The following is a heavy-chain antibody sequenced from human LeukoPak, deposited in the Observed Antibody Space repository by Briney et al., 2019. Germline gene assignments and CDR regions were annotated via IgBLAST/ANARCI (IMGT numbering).Heavy chain of an antibody. Sequence: GGSLRLSCAASGFTFTNAWMSWVRQAPGKGLEWVVNINQDGGEKYYVDSVKGRFTISRDNARNSLYLQMNSLRAEDTAVYYCARERSYSGSYDFDYWGQGTLVTVSS. CDR2: INQDGGEK. CDR1: GFTFTNAW. CDR3: ARERSYSGSYDFDY. D-gene: IGHD1-26*01. J-gene: IGHJ4*02. V-gene: IGHV3-7*01.